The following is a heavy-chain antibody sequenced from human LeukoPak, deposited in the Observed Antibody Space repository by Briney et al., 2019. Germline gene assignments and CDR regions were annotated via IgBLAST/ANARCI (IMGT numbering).Heavy chain of an antibody. CDR3: AREGAHIVVVPAAMRSGFDY. D-gene: IGHD2-2*01. V-gene: IGHV3-30*04. J-gene: IGHJ4*02. Sequence: PGGSLTLSCAASGFTFSSYAMHWVRQAPGKGLEWVAVISYDGSNKYYADSVKGRFTISRDNSKNTLYLQMNSLRAEDTAVYYCAREGAHIVVVPAAMRSGFDYWGQGTLVTVSS. CDR2: ISYDGSNK. CDR1: GFTFSSYA.